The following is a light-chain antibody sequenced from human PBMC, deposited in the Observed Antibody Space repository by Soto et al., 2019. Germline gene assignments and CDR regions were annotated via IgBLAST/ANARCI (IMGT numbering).Light chain of an antibody. V-gene: IGKV3-11*01. J-gene: IGKJ5*01. Sequence: EIVLTQSPGTLSLSPGERATLSCRASRSVDSFLAWYQQKPGQAPRLLIYDASSRATGIPARFSGSGSGTDFTLTISSLEPEDFAVYYCQQRTSTFGQGTRLEIK. CDR1: RSVDSF. CDR2: DAS. CDR3: QQRTST.